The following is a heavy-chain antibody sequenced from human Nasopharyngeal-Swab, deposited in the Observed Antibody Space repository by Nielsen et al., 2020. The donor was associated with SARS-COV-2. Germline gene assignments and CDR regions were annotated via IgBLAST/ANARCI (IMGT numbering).Heavy chain of an antibody. Sequence: GGSLRLSCKASGYTFTSYGISWVRQAPGQGLEWMGWISAYNGNTNYAQKLQGRVTMTTDTSTSTAYMELRSLRSDDTAVYYCARAGAAADNPGYWGQGTLVTVSS. CDR2: ISAYNGNT. CDR3: ARAGAAADNPGY. CDR1: GYTFTSYG. D-gene: IGHD6-13*01. V-gene: IGHV1-18*01. J-gene: IGHJ4*02.